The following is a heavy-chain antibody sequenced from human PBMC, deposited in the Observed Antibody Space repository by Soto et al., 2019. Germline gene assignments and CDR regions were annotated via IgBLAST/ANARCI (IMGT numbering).Heavy chain of an antibody. CDR3: AREGHCSSTGCPGDY. Sequence: SETLSLTCAVYGGSFSSYCWSWIRQPPGKGLEWIGEINHSGSTNYSPSLKSRVTISVDTSKNQFSLKLSSVTAADTAVYYCAREGHCSSTGCPGDYWGQGTLVTVS. CDR2: INHSGST. D-gene: IGHD2-2*01. V-gene: IGHV4-34*01. J-gene: IGHJ4*02. CDR1: GGSFSSYC.